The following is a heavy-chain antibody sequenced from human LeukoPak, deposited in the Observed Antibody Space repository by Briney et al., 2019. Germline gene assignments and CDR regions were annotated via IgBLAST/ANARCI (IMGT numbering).Heavy chain of an antibody. CDR2: IRNSGET. D-gene: IGHD4-17*01. Sequence: GGSLRLSCAGSGFSVSNYYMNWVRQAPGKGLEWVSLIRNSGETFYADSVKGRFTISRDNSKNTMYLQMNRLRVEDTAVYFCARYRAVTQDWVEFDPWCQGPRVTVSS. CDR1: GFSVSNYY. V-gene: IGHV3-66*02. J-gene: IGHJ5*02. CDR3: ARYRAVTQDWVEFDP.